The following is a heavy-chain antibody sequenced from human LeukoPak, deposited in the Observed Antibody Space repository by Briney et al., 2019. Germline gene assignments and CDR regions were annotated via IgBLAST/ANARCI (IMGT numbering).Heavy chain of an antibody. CDR3: AKDVAPDSGWDLDY. J-gene: IGHJ4*02. D-gene: IGHD6-19*01. Sequence: GGSLRLSCAVSGLTFSTYSMTWVRQGPGKGLEWVSSIYNSGAKIFYADSVKGRFTISRDNSKNMLYLQMNSLRVEDTAVHYCAKDVAPDSGWDLDYWGQGTLVTVSS. V-gene: IGHV3-23*01. CDR2: IYNSGAKI. CDR1: GLTFSTYS.